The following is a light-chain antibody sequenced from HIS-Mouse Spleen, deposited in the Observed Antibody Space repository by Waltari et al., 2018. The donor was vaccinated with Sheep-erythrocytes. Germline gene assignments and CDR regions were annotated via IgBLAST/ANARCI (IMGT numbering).Light chain of an antibody. J-gene: IGLJ1*01. CDR1: SSDVGGYHY. Sequence: QSALTQPRSVSGSPGQSVTISCNGTSSDVGGYHYVSWYQQHPGKAPKLMIYDVSKRPSGVPDRFSGSKSGNTASLTISGLQAEDEADYYCCSYAGSYNYVFGTGTKVTVL. CDR3: CSYAGSYNYV. V-gene: IGLV2-11*01. CDR2: DVS.